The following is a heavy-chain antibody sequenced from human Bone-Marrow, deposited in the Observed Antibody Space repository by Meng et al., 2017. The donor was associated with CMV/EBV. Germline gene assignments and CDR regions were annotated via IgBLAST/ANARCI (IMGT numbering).Heavy chain of an antibody. V-gene: IGHV1-18*01. CDR1: GYTFTSYG. CDR2: ISAYNGNT. D-gene: IGHD6-13*01. CDR3: ARVRYSSSWYPFDY. J-gene: IGHJ4*02. Sequence: ASVKVSCKASGYTFTSYGISWVRQAPGQGLEWMGWISAYNGNTNYAQKLQGRVTMTTDTSTSTAYMELRSLRSDDTAVYYCARVRYSSSWYPFDYWGQGTLVTVSS.